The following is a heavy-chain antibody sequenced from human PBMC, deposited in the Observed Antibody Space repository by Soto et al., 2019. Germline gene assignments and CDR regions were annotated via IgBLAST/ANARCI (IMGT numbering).Heavy chain of an antibody. CDR2: ISAYNGNT. D-gene: IGHD6-13*01. V-gene: IGHV1-18*01. CDR3: ARLSSIYYYYYYMDV. CDR1: GYTFTSYG. J-gene: IGHJ6*03. Sequence: GASVKVSCKASGYTFTSYGISWVRQAPGQGLEWMGWISAYNGNTNYAQKLQGRVTMTTDTSTSTAYMELRSLRSDDTAVYYCARLSSIYYYYYYMDVWGKGTTVTVSS.